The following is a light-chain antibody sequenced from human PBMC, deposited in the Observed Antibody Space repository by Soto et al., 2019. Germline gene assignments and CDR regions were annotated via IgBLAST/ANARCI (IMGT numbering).Light chain of an antibody. J-gene: IGKJ1*01. V-gene: IGKV1-5*01. Sequence: DIQMTQAPSTISASVGDRVTITCRASQSINAWLAWYQQKPGKAPKLLIYDVSTLDSGVPSRFSGSASGTEFTLTISSLESDDFATYSCQQYHRYSTFGQGTRVDIK. CDR1: QSINAW. CDR2: DVS. CDR3: QQYHRYST.